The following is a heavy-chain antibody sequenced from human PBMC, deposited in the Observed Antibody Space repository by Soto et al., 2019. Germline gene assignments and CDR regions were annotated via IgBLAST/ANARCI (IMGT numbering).Heavy chain of an antibody. CDR1: GFTFSSYS. J-gene: IGHJ4*02. D-gene: IGHD6-13*01. CDR3: ASASSSWNGARRFDY. V-gene: IGHV3-48*01. CDR2: ISSSSSTI. Sequence: EVQLVESGGGLVQPGGSLRLSCAASGFTFSSYSMNWVRQAPGKGLEWVSYISSSSSTIYYADSVKGRFTISRDNAKNSLYLQMNSLGAEDTAVYYCASASSSWNGARRFDYWGQGTLVTVSS.